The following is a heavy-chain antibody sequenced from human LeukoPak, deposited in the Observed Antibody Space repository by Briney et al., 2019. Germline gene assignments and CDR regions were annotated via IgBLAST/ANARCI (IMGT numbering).Heavy chain of an antibody. Sequence: GGSLRLSCAASGFTFSSYWMSWVRQAPGKGLEWVANIKEDGIEKYYVDSVKGRFTISRDNAKKSQYLQMNSLRAEDTAVYYCARVADSSGYSFYYYGLDVWGQGTTVTVSS. V-gene: IGHV3-7*05. CDR1: GFTFSSYW. CDR2: IKEDGIEK. CDR3: ARVADSSGYSFYYYGLDV. J-gene: IGHJ6*02. D-gene: IGHD3-22*01.